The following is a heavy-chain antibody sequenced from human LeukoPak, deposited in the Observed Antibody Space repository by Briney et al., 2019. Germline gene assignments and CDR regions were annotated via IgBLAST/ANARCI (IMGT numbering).Heavy chain of an antibody. Sequence: GGSLRLSCAASGFTFSSYSMNWVRQAPGKGLEWVSSISSSSYINYADSVKGRFTISRDNAKNSLYLQMNSLRAEDTAVYYCARREVYSSGWRLFDYWGQGTLVTVSS. V-gene: IGHV3-21*01. CDR3: ARREVYSSGWRLFDY. J-gene: IGHJ4*02. CDR2: ISSSSYI. D-gene: IGHD6-19*01. CDR1: GFTFSSYS.